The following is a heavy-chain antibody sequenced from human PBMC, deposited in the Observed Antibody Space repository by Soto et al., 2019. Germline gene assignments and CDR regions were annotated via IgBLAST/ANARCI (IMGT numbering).Heavy chain of an antibody. J-gene: IGHJ4*02. V-gene: IGHV3-23*01. CDR1: GFTFSSYA. CDR2: ISGSGGST. D-gene: IGHD4-17*01. CDR3: AKDPITTVTVDY. Sequence: PGGSLRLSCAASGFTFSSYAMSWVRQAPGKGLERVSAISGSGGSTYYTDSVKGRFTISRDNSKKTLYLQMNSLKAEDTVVYYCAKDPITTVTVDYWGQGTLVTVSS.